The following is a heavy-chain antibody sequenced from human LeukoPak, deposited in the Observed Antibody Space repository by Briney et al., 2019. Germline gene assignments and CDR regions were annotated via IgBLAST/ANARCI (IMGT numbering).Heavy chain of an antibody. J-gene: IGHJ4*02. V-gene: IGHV3-23*01. CDR3: ASARVQYQLLSPSDY. D-gene: IGHD2-2*01. Sequence: GGSLRLSCAASGFTFSSYAMSWVRQAPGKGLEWVSGISGSGGSTFYTDSVKGRFTISRDNSKNTLYLQMNSLRAEDTAVYYCASARVQYQLLSPSDYWGQGTLVTVS. CDR2: ISGSGGST. CDR1: GFTFSSYA.